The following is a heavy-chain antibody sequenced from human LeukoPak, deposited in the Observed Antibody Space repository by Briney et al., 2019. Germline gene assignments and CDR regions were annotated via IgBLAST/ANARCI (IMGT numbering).Heavy chain of an antibody. CDR3: ATPRGIWGVSLDH. CDR1: GFTVSSKY. J-gene: IGHJ4*02. Sequence: GGSLRLSCAASGFTVSSKYMSWVRQAPGKGLEWVSIIYSDGTSYYAGSVKGRFTISRDNSRNTLYLQMNSLRPEDTAVYYCATPRGIWGVSLDHWGQGTLVTVSS. V-gene: IGHV3-53*01. CDR2: IYSDGTS. D-gene: IGHD3-10*01.